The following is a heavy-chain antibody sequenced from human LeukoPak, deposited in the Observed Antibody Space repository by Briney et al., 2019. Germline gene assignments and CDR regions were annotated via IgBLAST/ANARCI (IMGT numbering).Heavy chain of an antibody. J-gene: IGHJ4*02. D-gene: IGHD3-16*01. CDR1: GGSINNYY. V-gene: IGHV4-59*06. Sequence: SETLSLTCTVSGGSINNYYWSWIRQRPGKGLEWIGYIYKTGSTYYNPSLKSRVSMSVDTSKNQFSLQLSSVTAADTAVYYCARDVLRWGQGTLVTVSS. CDR2: IYKTGST. CDR3: ARDVLR.